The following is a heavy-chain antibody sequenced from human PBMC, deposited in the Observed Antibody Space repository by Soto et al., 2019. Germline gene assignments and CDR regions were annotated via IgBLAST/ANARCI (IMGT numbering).Heavy chain of an antibody. D-gene: IGHD3-10*01. CDR3: TTDLVGDLPGDWGH. CDR1: GFSFTNAW. V-gene: IGHV3-15*01. J-gene: IGHJ4*02. Sequence: EVQLVESGGGLVKPGGSLRLSCAVSGFSFTNAWMSWVRQAPGKGLEWVGRIKSKTHGGTTDYAAPVKGRFAISRDDSKGTLYLQMNSLKPEDSAMYYCTTDLVGDLPGDWGHWGQGTLVTVSS. CDR2: IKSKTHGGTT.